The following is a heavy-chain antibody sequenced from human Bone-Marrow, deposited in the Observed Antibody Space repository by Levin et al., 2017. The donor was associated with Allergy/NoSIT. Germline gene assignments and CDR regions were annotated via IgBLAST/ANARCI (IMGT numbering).Heavy chain of an antibody. J-gene: IGHJ3*01. D-gene: IGHD2/OR15-2a*01. CDR3: VRGIIGDVRVAHKEAFDV. V-gene: IGHV3-21*01. CDR1: GFTFSDYS. CDR2: ISSDSSDL. Sequence: WASVKVSCIVSGFTFSDYSIYWVRQAPGKGLEWISSISSDSSDLYYADSVKGRFTISRDNAKNSLNLQVSSLRAEDTAVYHCVRGIIGDVRVAHKEAFDVWGQGTMVTVSS.